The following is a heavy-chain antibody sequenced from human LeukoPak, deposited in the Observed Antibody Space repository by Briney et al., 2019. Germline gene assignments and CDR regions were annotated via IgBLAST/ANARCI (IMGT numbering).Heavy chain of an antibody. Sequence: ASVKVSCKASGYIFTSYYMHWVRQAPGQGLEWMGWINPNSGGTNYAQKFQGRVTMTRDTSISTAYMELSRLRSDDTAVYYCARRNIVVVPAARGYYYYMDVWGKGTTVTVSS. CDR1: GYIFTSYY. CDR3: ARRNIVVVPAARGYYYYMDV. D-gene: IGHD2-2*01. J-gene: IGHJ6*03. CDR2: INPNSGGT. V-gene: IGHV1-2*02.